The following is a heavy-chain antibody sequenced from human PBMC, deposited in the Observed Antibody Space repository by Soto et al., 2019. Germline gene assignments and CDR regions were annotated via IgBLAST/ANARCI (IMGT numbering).Heavy chain of an antibody. Sequence: EVQLVETGGGLIQPGGSLRLSCAASGFTVSDSYMNWVRQAPGKGLQWVSVIYTGGSTYYADSVKGRFTISRDTSKNTLYLQMNSLRAEDTPVYYCATSERSSNHNFDCWGQGTLVTVSS. CDR1: GFTVSDSY. CDR2: IYTGGST. CDR3: ATSERSSNHNFDC. V-gene: IGHV3-53*02. D-gene: IGHD4-4*01. J-gene: IGHJ4*02.